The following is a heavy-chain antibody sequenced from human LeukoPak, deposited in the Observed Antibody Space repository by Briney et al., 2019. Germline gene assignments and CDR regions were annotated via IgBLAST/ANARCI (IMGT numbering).Heavy chain of an antibody. CDR1: GFRFSDYC. CDR2: ISNDSVDK. CDR3: ARRDWVSGAVRAFDI. D-gene: IGHD3-3*01. J-gene: IGHJ3*02. Sequence: GGSLRLSCVGSGFRFSDYCMSWIRQAPGKGLEWVSYISNDSVDKYYVDSVRGRFTISRDNAKKSMYLQMSGLRVEDTAVYYCARRDWVSGAVRAFDIWGQGTMVTVSS. V-gene: IGHV3-11*04.